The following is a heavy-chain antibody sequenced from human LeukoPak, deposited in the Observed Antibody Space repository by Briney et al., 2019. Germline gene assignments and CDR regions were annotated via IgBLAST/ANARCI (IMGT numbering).Heavy chain of an antibody. D-gene: IGHD3-10*01. V-gene: IGHV5-51*01. CDR1: GYSFTSYW. J-gene: IGHJ6*02. CDR3: ARVFRSGSALDYYYGMDV. CDR2: IYPGDSDT. Sequence: GESLKISCKGSGYSFTSYWVAWVRRMPGKGLEWMGIIYPGDSDTRYSPSFQGQVTISADKSITTAYLQWSSLRASDTAMYYCARVFRSGSALDYYYGMDVWGQGTTVTVSS.